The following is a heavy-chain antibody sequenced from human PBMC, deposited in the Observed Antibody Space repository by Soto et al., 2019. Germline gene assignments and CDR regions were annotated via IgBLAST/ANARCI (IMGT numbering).Heavy chain of an antibody. V-gene: IGHV4-61*03. D-gene: IGHD3-10*01. CDR1: GGSVSSCSYY. CDR3: AKDQSSYLLDYYGSRTPKVFDV. Sequence: PSETLSLTCAVSGGSVSSCSYYWSWIRQPPGKGLEWIGYIYYSGSTNCNPSLKSRFTISRDNAQNSVYLHMNTLRPEDTALYYCAKDQSSYLLDYYGSRTPKVFDVWGHGTMVTVSS. CDR2: IYYSGST. J-gene: IGHJ3*01.